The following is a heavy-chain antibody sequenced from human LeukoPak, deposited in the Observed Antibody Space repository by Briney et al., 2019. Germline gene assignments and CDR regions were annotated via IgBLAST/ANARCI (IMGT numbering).Heavy chain of an antibody. V-gene: IGHV3-30*02. CDR3: AKAIVVVNYFDY. CDR2: IRYDGSNK. Sequence: GGSLRLSCAASGFTFSSYGMHWVRQAPGKGLEWVAFIRYDGSNKYYADSVKGRFTISRDNSKNTLYLQMNSLRAEDTAVYYCAKAIVVVNYFDYWGQGTLVTVSS. J-gene: IGHJ4*02. CDR1: GFTFSSYG. D-gene: IGHD3-22*01.